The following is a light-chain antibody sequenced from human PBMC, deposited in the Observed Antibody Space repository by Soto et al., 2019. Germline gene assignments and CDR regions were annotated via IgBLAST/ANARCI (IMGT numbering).Light chain of an antibody. Sequence: QSALTQPGSVSGSPGQSVTISCTGTSSDVGAYIYVSWYQQHPGKPPKLMIYDVNKRPSGVPDRFSGSKSGNTASLTISGLQAEDEADYYCCSYAGINTLVLFGTGTKLTVL. CDR2: DVN. CDR3: CSYAGINTLVL. J-gene: IGLJ1*01. V-gene: IGLV2-11*01. CDR1: SSDVGAYIY.